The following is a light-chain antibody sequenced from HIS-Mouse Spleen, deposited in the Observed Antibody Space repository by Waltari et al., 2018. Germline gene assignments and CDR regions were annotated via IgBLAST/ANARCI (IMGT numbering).Light chain of an antibody. CDR2: LGS. Sequence: DIVMTQSPLSLPVTPGEPASISCRSSQSLLHSNGYNYLDWYLQKPGQSPQLLIYLGSNRASRVPDRFRGSGSGTDFTLKISRVEAGDVGVYYCMQALQTPFTFGPGTKVDIK. J-gene: IGKJ3*01. V-gene: IGKV2-28*01. CDR3: MQALQTPFT. CDR1: QSLLHSNGYNY.